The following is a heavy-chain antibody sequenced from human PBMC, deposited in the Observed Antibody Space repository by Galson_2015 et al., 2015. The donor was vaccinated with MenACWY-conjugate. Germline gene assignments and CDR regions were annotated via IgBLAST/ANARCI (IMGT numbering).Heavy chain of an antibody. J-gene: IGHJ3*02. CDR3: VRAEGWLRSAFDI. D-gene: IGHD5-24*01. Sequence: SLRLSCAASGFRFSSYTLYWVRQAPGKGLEWVAVVSYDGSSKYYTDSVQGRFTISRDNSKNTVSLQMDSLRPEDSAVYYCVRAEGWLRSAFDIWGQGTMVTASS. V-gene: IGHV3-30*10. CDR2: VSYDGSSK. CDR1: GFRFSSYT.